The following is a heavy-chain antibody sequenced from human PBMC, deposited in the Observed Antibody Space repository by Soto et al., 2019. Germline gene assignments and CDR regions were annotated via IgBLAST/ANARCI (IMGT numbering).Heavy chain of an antibody. CDR2: IKQDGSEK. V-gene: IGHV3-7*01. Sequence: EVQLVESGGGLVQPGGSLRLSCAASGFTFSSYWMSWVRQAPGKGLEWVANIKQDGSEKYYVDSVKGRVTISRDNDKNSLYLQRNSLRADDTAVYYCARDEVVVVAATLPDYWCQGTLVTVSS. CDR3: ARDEVVVVAATLPDY. J-gene: IGHJ4*02. D-gene: IGHD2-15*01. CDR1: GFTFSSYW.